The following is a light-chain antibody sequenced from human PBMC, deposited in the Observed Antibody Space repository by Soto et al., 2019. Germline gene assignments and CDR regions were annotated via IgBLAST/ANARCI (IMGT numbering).Light chain of an antibody. CDR2: GAS. Sequence: EIVLTQSPGTLSLSPGERATLSCRASQSVSSSYFAWYQQKPGQAPRLLIYGASSRATGVQDKFSASGSGNDVTHTIGRLEPQDFGVYLCQKYGCSPANFGEGKRLEIK. CDR3: QKYGCSPAN. V-gene: IGKV3-20*01. CDR1: QSVSSSY. J-gene: IGKJ5*01.